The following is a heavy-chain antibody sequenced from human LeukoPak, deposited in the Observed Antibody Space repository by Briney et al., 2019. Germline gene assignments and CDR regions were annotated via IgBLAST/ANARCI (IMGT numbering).Heavy chain of an antibody. Sequence: GGSLRLSCAASGFTFSNYAMNWVRQAPGKGLEWVSGISGSGGSTYYADSVKGRFTISRGNSKNTLYLQMNSLRAEDTAVYYCAKMSGIAAAGTRRYFDLRGRGTLVTVSS. V-gene: IGHV3-23*01. J-gene: IGHJ2*01. CDR2: ISGSGGST. CDR1: GFTFSNYA. CDR3: AKMSGIAAAGTRRYFDL. D-gene: IGHD6-13*01.